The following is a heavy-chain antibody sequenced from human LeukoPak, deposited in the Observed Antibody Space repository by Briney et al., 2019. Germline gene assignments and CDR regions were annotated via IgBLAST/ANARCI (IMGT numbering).Heavy chain of an antibody. V-gene: IGHV3-7*01. Sequence: GGSLRLSCAASGFTFSRYWMSWVRQAPGKGLEWVANIKQEGSEKYYVDSAKGRFTISRDNARNSPYLQMNSLRAEDTAVYYCARYGDYTPYYFDYWGQGTLVTVSS. CDR3: ARYGDYTPYYFDY. J-gene: IGHJ4*02. D-gene: IGHD4-17*01. CDR1: GFTFSRYW. CDR2: IKQEGSEK.